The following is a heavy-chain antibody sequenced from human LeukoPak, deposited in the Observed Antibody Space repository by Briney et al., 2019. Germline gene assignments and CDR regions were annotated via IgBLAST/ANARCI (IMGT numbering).Heavy chain of an antibody. D-gene: IGHD1-14*01. J-gene: IGHJ4*02. CDR3: ARGTTDLDY. V-gene: IGHV3-30-3*01. CDR1: GFTFSSYA. CDR2: ISYDGSNK. Sequence: GGSLRLSCAASGFTFSSYAMHWVRQAPGKGLEWVAVISYDGSNKYYADSVKGRFTISRDNSRNTLYLHIDSLRVEDTATYYCARGTTDLDYWGQGTLVTVSS.